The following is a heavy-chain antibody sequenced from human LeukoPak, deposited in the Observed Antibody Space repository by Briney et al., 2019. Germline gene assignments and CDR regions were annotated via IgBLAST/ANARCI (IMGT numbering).Heavy chain of an antibody. D-gene: IGHD2-2*01. J-gene: IGHJ4*02. CDR3: ARDYCSSTSCYPIGDY. V-gene: IGHV1-46*01. CDR2: INPSGGGT. CDR1: GYTFTSYY. Sequence: ASVKVSCKASGYTFTSYYMHWVRQAPGQGLEWMGRINPSGGGTSYAQKFQGRVTMTRDMSTSTVYMELSSLRSEDTAVSYCARDYCSSTSCYPIGDYWGQGTLVTVSS.